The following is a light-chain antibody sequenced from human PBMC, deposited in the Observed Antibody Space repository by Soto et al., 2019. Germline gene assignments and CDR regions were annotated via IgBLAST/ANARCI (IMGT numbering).Light chain of an antibody. V-gene: IGKV1-5*01. CDR3: QQYYTYST. J-gene: IGKJ5*01. Sequence: DIHLNPSPSPLSAAVGDSVTITCRASQNIRNLLAWYQQKPGKAPKPLIFDASTLKTGVPSRFGGSGSGAEFNFTITGLQPDDFATYFCQQYYTYSTFGQGTRLEIK. CDR1: QNIRNL. CDR2: DAS.